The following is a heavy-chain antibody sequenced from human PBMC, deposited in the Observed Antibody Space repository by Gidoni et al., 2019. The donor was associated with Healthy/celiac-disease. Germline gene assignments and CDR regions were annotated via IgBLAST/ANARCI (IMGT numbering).Heavy chain of an antibody. CDR1: GFTFSSYA. V-gene: IGHV3-23*01. D-gene: IGHD3-10*01. CDR2: ISGTGGST. J-gene: IGHJ4*02. Sequence: EVQLLESGGGLVQPGGSLRLSCAASGFTFSSYAMSWVRQAPGKVLEWVSAISGTGGSTYYADSVKGLFTISRDNAKNTLYLQMNSLRAEDTAVYYCAKSQYYYGSGSYYKGIGDYYFDYWGQGTLVTVSS. CDR3: AKSQYYYGSGSYYKGIGDYYFDY.